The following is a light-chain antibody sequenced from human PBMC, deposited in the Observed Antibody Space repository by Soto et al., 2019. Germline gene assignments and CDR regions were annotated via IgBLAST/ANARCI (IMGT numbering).Light chain of an antibody. CDR1: QTITRNY. V-gene: IGKV3-20*01. CDR3: QQYGSTPPT. CDR2: AAT. J-gene: IGKJ2*01. Sequence: EIVLTQSPGTLSLSPRERATLSCRASQTITRNYFAWYQQKPGQPLRLLIYAATSRATGVPDRFSGSGSGKDFTLTISRLEPEDFAVYYCQQYGSTPPTFGQWTKLEIK.